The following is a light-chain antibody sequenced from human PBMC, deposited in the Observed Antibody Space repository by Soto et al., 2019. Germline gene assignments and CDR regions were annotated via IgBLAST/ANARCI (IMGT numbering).Light chain of an antibody. Sequence: QSALTQPASVSGSPGQSITISCNGTSSDVGGYNYVSWYQHHPGKAPELIIYGVTNRPSGASLRFSGSKSGNTASLTISGLQAEDEADYYCTSYTSTGAPVVFGGGTKLTVL. CDR3: TSYTSTGAPVV. J-gene: IGLJ2*01. CDR2: GVT. CDR1: SSDVGGYNY. V-gene: IGLV2-14*03.